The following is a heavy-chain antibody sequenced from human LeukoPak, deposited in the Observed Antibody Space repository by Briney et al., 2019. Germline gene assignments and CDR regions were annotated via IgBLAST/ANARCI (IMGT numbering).Heavy chain of an antibody. CDR2: IYYSGSA. CDR1: GGSISSSSYY. CDR3: ARLSWTSGYYYYYYYMDV. J-gene: IGHJ6*03. D-gene: IGHD3-22*01. Sequence: PSEALSLTCTVSGGSISSSSYYWGWIRQPTGKGLEWIGSIYYSGSAYYNPSLKSRVTISVDTSKNQFSLKLSSVTAADTAVYYCARLSWTSGYYYYYYYMDVWGKGTTVTISS. V-gene: IGHV4-39*01.